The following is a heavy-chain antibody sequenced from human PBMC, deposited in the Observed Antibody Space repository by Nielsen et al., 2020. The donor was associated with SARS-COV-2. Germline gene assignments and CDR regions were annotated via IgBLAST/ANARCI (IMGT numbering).Heavy chain of an antibody. J-gene: IGHJ3*02. CDR2: VYYRGST. Sequence: SEPLSPTCTVLGGSISSDYWSWIRQPPGKGLEWIGYVYYRGSTFYNPSLKSRVTISVDTSKNQFSLRLSSFTAADTAVYYCARETRYTGSSNSAFEIWGQGTMVTVSS. V-gene: IGHV4-59*01. D-gene: IGHD1-26*01. CDR3: ARETRYTGSSNSAFEI. CDR1: GGSISSDY.